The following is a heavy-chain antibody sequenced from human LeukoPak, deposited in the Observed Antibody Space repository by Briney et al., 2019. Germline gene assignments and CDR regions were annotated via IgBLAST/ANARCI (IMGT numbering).Heavy chain of an antibody. Sequence: GGSLRLSCAASGFTFSTYAMHWVRQAPGKGLEWVAVVSYDGNNKYYADSVKGRFTISRDNSKNTLSLQMNSLRTEDTAVYFCLGYCTSRSCSADYWGQGTLVTVPS. CDR2: VSYDGNNK. CDR3: LGYCTSRSCSADY. J-gene: IGHJ4*02. CDR1: GFTFSTYA. V-gene: IGHV3-30-3*01. D-gene: IGHD2-2*01.